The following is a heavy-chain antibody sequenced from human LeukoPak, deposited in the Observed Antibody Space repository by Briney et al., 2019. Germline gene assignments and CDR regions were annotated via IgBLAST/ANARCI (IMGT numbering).Heavy chain of an antibody. CDR1: GYTFTGYY. J-gene: IGHJ5*02. D-gene: IGHD6-19*01. CDR2: INPNSGGT. CDR3: VRDLPWTNQLIAVAGKNWFDP. Sequence: ASVKVSCKASGYTFTGYYMHWVRQAPGQGLEWMGWINPNSGGTNYAQKFQGRVTMTRDTSISTAYMELSRLRSDDTAVYYCVRDLPWTNQLIAVAGKNWFDPWGQGTLVTVSS. V-gene: IGHV1-2*02.